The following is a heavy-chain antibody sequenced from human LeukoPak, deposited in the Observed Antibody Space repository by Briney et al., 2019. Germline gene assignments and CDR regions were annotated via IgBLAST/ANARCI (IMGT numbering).Heavy chain of an antibody. V-gene: IGHV3-9*01. CDR2: ISWNSGDI. D-gene: IGHD5-18*01. J-gene: IGHJ4*02. Sequence: GGSLRLSCAASGFTFDDFALHWVRQAPGTGLEWVSGISWNSGDIGYADSVKGRFTISRDNAKNSLYLQMNSLRAEDTALYYCAKLYGYSYGYIDFWGQGTLVTVSS. CDR3: AKLYGYSYGYIDF. CDR1: GFTFDDFA.